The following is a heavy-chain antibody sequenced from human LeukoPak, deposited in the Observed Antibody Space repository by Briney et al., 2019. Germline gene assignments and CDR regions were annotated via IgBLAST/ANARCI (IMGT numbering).Heavy chain of an antibody. Sequence: PGGSLRLSCAASGFTFSSYAMNWVRQAPGRGLEWVSYIGPSGTTIYYADSVKGRFTISRDNAKNSLYLQMNSLRAEDTAVYYCARDWHIVASYYMDVWGKGTTVTVSS. V-gene: IGHV3-48*03. CDR1: GFTFSSYA. J-gene: IGHJ6*03. CDR2: IGPSGTTI. D-gene: IGHD5-12*01. CDR3: ARDWHIVASYYMDV.